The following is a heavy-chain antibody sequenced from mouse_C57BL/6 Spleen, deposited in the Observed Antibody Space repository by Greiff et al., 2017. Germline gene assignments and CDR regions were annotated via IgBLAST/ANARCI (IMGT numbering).Heavy chain of an antibody. J-gene: IGHJ3*01. CDR1: GYTFTDYE. CDR3: TRERQTTAQAWFAY. Sequence: VKVVESGAELVRPGASVTLSCKASGYTFTDYEMHWVKQTPVHGLEWIGAIDPETGGTAYNQKFKGKAILTADKSSSTAYMELRRLTSEDSAVYYCTRERQTTAQAWFAYWGQGTLVTVSA. V-gene: IGHV1-15*01. D-gene: IGHD3-2*02. CDR2: IDPETGGT.